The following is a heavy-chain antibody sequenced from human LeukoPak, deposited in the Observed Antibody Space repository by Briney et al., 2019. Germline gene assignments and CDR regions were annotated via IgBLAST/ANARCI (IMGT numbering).Heavy chain of an antibody. CDR1: GGSISSSSYY. D-gene: IGHD3-22*01. J-gene: IGHJ4*02. V-gene: IGHV4-39*01. CDR3: ARRSYYYDSSGYPGGFDY. CDR2: IYYSGST. Sequence: PSETLSLTCTVSGGSISSSSYYWGWIRQPPGKGLEWIGSIYYSGSTYYNPSLKSRVTISVDTSKNQFSLKLSSVTAADTAVYYCARRSYYYDSSGYPGGFDYWGQGTLVTVSS.